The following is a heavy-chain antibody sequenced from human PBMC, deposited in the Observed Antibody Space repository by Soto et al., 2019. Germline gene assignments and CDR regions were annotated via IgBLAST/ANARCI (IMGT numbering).Heavy chain of an antibody. D-gene: IGHD6-6*01. CDR2: IYPGDSDT. Sequence: GESLNVSCKGSGYSFTSYCIGWVRKMPGKGLEWMGIIYPGDSDTRYSPSFQGQVTISADKSISTAYLQWSSLKASDTAMYYCARLEYSSSNYYYYGMDVWGQGTTVTVSS. CDR1: GYSFTSYC. CDR3: ARLEYSSSNYYYYGMDV. J-gene: IGHJ6*02. V-gene: IGHV5-51*01.